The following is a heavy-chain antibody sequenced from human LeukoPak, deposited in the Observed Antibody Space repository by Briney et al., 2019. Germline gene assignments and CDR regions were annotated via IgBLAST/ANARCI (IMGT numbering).Heavy chain of an antibody. CDR1: GGSISSYY. Sequence: SETLSLTCTVSGGSISSYYWSWIRQPAGKGLEWIGRISLSGSTNYNPSVKSRVTMSVDTSKNQFSLKMYSVTAADTAVYYCVRSGRVAENYYYYGMDVWGQGTTVTVSS. V-gene: IGHV4-4*07. CDR2: ISLSGST. J-gene: IGHJ6*02. D-gene: IGHD6-19*01. CDR3: VRSGRVAENYYYYGMDV.